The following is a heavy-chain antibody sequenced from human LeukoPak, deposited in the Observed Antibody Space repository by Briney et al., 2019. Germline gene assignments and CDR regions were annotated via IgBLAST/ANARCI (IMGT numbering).Heavy chain of an antibody. V-gene: IGHV1-8*03. D-gene: IGHD5-24*01. CDR3: ARRRDGYNYVGTDY. CDR2: MNPNSGNT. CDR1: GYTFTSYD. J-gene: IGHJ4*02. Sequence: ASVKVSCKASGYTFTSYDINWVRQATGQGLEWMGWMNPNSGNTGYAQKFQGRVTITRNTSISTAYLQWSSLKASDTAMYYCARRRDGYNYVGTDYWGQGTLVTVSS.